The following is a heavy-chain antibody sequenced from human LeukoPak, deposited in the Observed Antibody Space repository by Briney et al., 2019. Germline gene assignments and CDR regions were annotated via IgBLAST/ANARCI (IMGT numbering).Heavy chain of an antibody. D-gene: IGHD5-24*01. J-gene: IGHJ3*02. CDR2: IWYDGSNK. CDR3: AKSRTTMAPFDAFDI. Sequence: GRSLTPPRAAAGPTFSNFGMYCVSQSPGKGLECVTSIWYDGSNKYSADSVKGGFTISRDNSNNTLYLQMNSLRAEDTAMYYCAKSRTTMAPFDAFDIWGQGAMVTVSS. V-gene: IGHV3-33*06. CDR1: GPTFSNFG.